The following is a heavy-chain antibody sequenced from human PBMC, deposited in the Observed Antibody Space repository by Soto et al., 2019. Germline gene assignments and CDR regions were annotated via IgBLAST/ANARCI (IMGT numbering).Heavy chain of an antibody. D-gene: IGHD2-21*01. V-gene: IGHV1-8*01. Sequence: ASVKVSCKASGYTFTSYDINWVRQATGQGLEWMGWMNPNSGNTGYAQKFQGRVTMTRNTSISTAYMELSSLRSEDTAVYYCARVSCLWRGYYYGMDVWGQGTTVTVSS. J-gene: IGHJ6*02. CDR2: MNPNSGNT. CDR3: ARVSCLWRGYYYGMDV. CDR1: GYTFTSYD.